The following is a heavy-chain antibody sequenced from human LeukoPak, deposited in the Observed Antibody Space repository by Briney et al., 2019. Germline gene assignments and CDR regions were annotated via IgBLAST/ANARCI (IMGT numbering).Heavy chain of an antibody. J-gene: IGHJ4*02. D-gene: IGHD3-22*01. V-gene: IGHV4-39*01. CDR3: ARQYYDRTGYYYFDY. CDR2: MYYSGST. CDR1: GDAITVSSYY. Sequence: SETLSLTCTVSGDAITVSSYYWGWIRQPPGKGLEWIGSMYYSGSTYSNPSLKSRVTISADTSKNQFSLKLSSVTAADTATYYCARQYYDRTGYYYFDYWTQGTLVTVSS.